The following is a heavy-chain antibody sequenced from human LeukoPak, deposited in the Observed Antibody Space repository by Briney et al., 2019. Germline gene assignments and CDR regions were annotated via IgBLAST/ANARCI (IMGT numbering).Heavy chain of an antibody. J-gene: IGHJ5*02. CDR2: ISAYNGNT. D-gene: IGHD3-10*01. CDR1: GYTFITYG. CDR3: ARDLITMVRGVMSWFDP. Sequence: GASVSVSCKASGYTFITYGISWVRQAPGQGLEWIGWISAYNGNTNYAQKLQGRVTMTTDTSTSTAYMELRSLRSDDTAVYYCARDLITMVRGVMSWFDPWGQGTLVTVSS. V-gene: IGHV1-18*01.